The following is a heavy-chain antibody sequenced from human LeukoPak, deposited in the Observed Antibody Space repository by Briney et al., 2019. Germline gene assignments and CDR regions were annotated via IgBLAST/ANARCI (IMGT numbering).Heavy chain of an antibody. CDR3: AKYRLSGRRDYDY. J-gene: IGHJ4*02. D-gene: IGHD3-16*02. Sequence: GGALRDSRAASLFTFITYVITSVRPAPGRGVEGVSTICIIAGDTYYAAAVEGRFTVSRNNSKNTLYLQMSSLRAEDTAVYYCAKYRLSGRRDYDYWGQGILVTVSS. CDR2: ICIIAGDT. CDR1: LFTFITYV. V-gene: IGHV3-23*01.